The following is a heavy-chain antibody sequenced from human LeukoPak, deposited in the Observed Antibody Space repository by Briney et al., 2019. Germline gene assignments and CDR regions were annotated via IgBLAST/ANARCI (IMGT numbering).Heavy chain of an antibody. CDR2: INPNSGGT. D-gene: IGHD3-16*01. CDR1: GYTFTGYY. J-gene: IGHJ4*02. Sequence: ASVKVSCKASGYTFTGYYMHWVRQAPGQGLEWMGWINPNSGGTNYAQKFQGRVTMTRDTSISTAYMELSRLRSDDTAVYYCARVFVARLFGSWFDYWGQGTLVTVSS. V-gene: IGHV1-2*02. CDR3: ARVFVARLFGSWFDY.